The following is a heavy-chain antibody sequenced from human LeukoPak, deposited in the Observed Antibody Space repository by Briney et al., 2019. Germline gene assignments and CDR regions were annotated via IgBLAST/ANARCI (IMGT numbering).Heavy chain of an antibody. CDR1: GGSISSYY. Sequence: PSETLSLTCTVSGGSISSYYWSWIRQPPGKGLEWIGYIYHSGSTYYNPSLKSRVTISVDRSKNQFSLKLSSVTAADTAVYYCARDSGKYDAFDIWGQGTMVTVSS. D-gene: IGHD3-10*01. J-gene: IGHJ3*02. CDR3: ARDSGKYDAFDI. V-gene: IGHV4-59*12. CDR2: IYHSGST.